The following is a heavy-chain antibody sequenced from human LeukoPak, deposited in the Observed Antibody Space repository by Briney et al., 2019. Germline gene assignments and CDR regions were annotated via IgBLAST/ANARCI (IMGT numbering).Heavy chain of an antibody. Sequence: ASVKVSCKASGYTFTGYYMHWVRQAPGQGLEWMGRINPNSGGTNYAQKFQGRVTMTRDTSISTAYMELSRLRSDDTAVCYCARDEWLLDAFDIWGQGTMVTVSS. CDR1: GYTFTGYY. CDR2: INPNSGGT. D-gene: IGHD6-19*01. V-gene: IGHV1-2*06. J-gene: IGHJ3*02. CDR3: ARDEWLLDAFDI.